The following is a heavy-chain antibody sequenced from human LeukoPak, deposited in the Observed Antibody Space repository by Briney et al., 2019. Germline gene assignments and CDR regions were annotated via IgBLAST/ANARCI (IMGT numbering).Heavy chain of an antibody. V-gene: IGHV1-69*04. CDR1: GGTFSNSA. Sequence: GASVKVSCKASGGTFSNSAISWVRQAPGQGLEWMGRIIPPLGVTKYAQKLQGRVTLTADISTSTARMELRSLRSEDTAIYYCARSSLLGLGYYFDHWGQGTLVTVSS. CDR2: IIPPLGVT. CDR3: ARSSLLGLGYYFDH. D-gene: IGHD2-21*01. J-gene: IGHJ4*02.